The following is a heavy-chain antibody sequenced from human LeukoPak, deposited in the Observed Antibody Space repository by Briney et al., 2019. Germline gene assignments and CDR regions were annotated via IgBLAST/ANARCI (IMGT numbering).Heavy chain of an antibody. J-gene: IGHJ4*02. CDR3: AKSGDYYDSSGYYYENYYFDY. CDR2: ISGSGGST. Sequence: GGSLRLSCAASGFTFSSYAMSWVRQAPGKGLEWVSAISGSGGSTYYADSVKGRFTISRDNSKNTLYLQMNSLRAEDTAVYYCAKSGDYYDSSGYYYENYYFDYWGQGTLVTVSS. CDR1: GFTFSSYA. D-gene: IGHD3-22*01. V-gene: IGHV3-23*01.